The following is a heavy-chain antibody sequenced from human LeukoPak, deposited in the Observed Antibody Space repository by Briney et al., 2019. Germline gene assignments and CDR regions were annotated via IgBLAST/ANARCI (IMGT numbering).Heavy chain of an antibody. CDR2: IYYSGST. D-gene: IGHD2-15*01. CDR3: ARSYCSGGSCWVYFDY. Sequence: SETLSLTCTVSGGSISSYYWSWIRRPPGKGLEWIGYIYYSGSTNYNPSLKSRVTISVDMSKNQFSLKLSSVTAADTAIYYCARSYCSGGSCWVYFDYWGQGTLVTVSS. CDR1: GGSISSYY. J-gene: IGHJ4*02. V-gene: IGHV4-59*08.